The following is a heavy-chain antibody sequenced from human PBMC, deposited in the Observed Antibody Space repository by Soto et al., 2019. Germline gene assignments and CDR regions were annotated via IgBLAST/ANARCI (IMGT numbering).Heavy chain of an antibody. V-gene: IGHV4-30-4*01. J-gene: IGHJ4*02. Sequence: SETLSLTRTVSGGSISSGDYYWSWIRQPPGKGLEWIGYIYYSGSTYYNPSLKSRVTISVDTSKNQFSLKLSSVTAADTAVYYCARHPGYYDILTGYTTYYFDYWGQGILVTVSS. CDR1: GGSISSGDYY. D-gene: IGHD3-9*01. CDR2: IYYSGST. CDR3: ARHPGYYDILTGYTTYYFDY.